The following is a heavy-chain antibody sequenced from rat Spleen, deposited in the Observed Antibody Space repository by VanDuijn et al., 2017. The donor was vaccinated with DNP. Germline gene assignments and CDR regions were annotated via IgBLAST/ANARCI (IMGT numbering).Heavy chain of an antibody. V-gene: IGHV3-1*01. D-gene: IGHD1-4*01. CDR1: GYSITSNY. CDR3: ATQRTR. J-gene: IGHJ2*01. Sequence: EVQLQESGSGLVKPSQSLSLTCSVTGYSITSNYWGWIRKFPGNKMEYIGHISYSGSTNYNPSLKSRISITRDTSKNHFFLHLNTVTTEDTATYYGATQRTRWGQGVMVTVSS. CDR2: ISYSGST.